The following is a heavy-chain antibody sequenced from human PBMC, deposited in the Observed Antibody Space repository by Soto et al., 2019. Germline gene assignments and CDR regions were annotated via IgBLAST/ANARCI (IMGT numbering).Heavy chain of an antibody. V-gene: IGHV1-18*01. Sequence: GASVKVSCKASGYTFTSYGISWVRQAPGQGLEWMGWISAYNGNTNYAQKLQGRVTMTTDTSTSTAYMELRSLRSDDTAVYYCARDNVQIVVVPAAMPSNWFDPWGQGTLVTVSS. CDR2: ISAYNGNT. J-gene: IGHJ5*02. CDR3: ARDNVQIVVVPAAMPSNWFDP. CDR1: GYTFTSYG. D-gene: IGHD2-2*01.